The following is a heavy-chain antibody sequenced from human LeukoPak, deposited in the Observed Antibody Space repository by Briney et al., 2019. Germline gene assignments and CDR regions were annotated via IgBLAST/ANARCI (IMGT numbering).Heavy chain of an antibody. CDR2: INHSGST. CDR3: ASRGWSCSGGSCYHGFNY. V-gene: IGHV4-34*01. CDR1: EFSVGSNY. Sequence: GSLRLSCAASEFSVGSNYMTWVRQPPGKGLEWIGEINHSGSTNYNPSLKSRVTISVDTSKNQFSLKLSSVTAADTAVYYCASRGWSCSGGSCYHGFNYWGQGTLVTVSS. J-gene: IGHJ4*02. D-gene: IGHD2-15*01.